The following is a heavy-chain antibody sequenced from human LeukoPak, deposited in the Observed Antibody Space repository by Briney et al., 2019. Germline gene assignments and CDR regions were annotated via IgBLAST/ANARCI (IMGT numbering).Heavy chain of an antibody. D-gene: IGHD6-6*01. V-gene: IGHV4-38-2*02. CDR2: IYHSGCT. Sequence: SETLSLTCAVSGYSISSGYYWGWIRQPPGKGLEWIGSIYHSGCTYYNPSLKSRVTISVDTSKNQFSLKLSSVIAADTAVYYCAREEAARSNCIDPWGQGTLVTVSS. CDR3: AREEAARSNCIDP. J-gene: IGHJ5*02. CDR1: GYSISSGYY.